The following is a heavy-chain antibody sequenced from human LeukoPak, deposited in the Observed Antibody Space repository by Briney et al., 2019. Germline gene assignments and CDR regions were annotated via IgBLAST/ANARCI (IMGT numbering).Heavy chain of an antibody. CDR2: INHSGST. J-gene: IGHJ5*02. V-gene: IGHV4-34*01. Sequence: SETLSLTCAVYGGSFSGYYWSWIRQPPGKGLEWIGEINHSGSTNYNPSLKSRVTISADTSKNQLSLKLSSVTAADTAVYYCARGVEYNWFDPWGQGTLVTVSS. CDR3: ARGVEYNWFDP. D-gene: IGHD3-3*01. CDR1: GGSFSGYY.